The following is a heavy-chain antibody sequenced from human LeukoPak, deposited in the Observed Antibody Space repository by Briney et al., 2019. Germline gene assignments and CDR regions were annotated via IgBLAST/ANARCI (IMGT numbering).Heavy chain of an antibody. CDR1: GGSISTDNYY. J-gene: IGHJ4*02. V-gene: IGHV4-31*03. Sequence: PSETLSLTCSVSGGSISTDNYYWSWIRQHPGKGLEWIGYIYYSGSTFYNPSLRSRVSISEVMSRNQFSLKLSSVTAADTAVYFCARYCGSTSCPSYFDYWGQGTLVTVSS. CDR2: IYYSGST. D-gene: IGHD2-2*01. CDR3: ARYCGSTSCPSYFDY.